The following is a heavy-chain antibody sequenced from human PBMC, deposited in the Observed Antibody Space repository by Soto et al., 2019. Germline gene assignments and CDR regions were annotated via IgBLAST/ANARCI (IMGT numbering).Heavy chain of an antibody. D-gene: IGHD3-9*01. CDR1: GYSFTSYW. CDR2: IDPSDSYT. Sequence: PGESLKISCKGSGYSFTSYWISWVRQMPGKGLEWMGRIDPSDSYTNYSPSFQGHVTISADKSISTAYLQWSSLKASDTAMYYCARGDHYDILTGYPDYWGQGTLVTVSS. J-gene: IGHJ4*02. V-gene: IGHV5-10-1*01. CDR3: ARGDHYDILTGYPDY.